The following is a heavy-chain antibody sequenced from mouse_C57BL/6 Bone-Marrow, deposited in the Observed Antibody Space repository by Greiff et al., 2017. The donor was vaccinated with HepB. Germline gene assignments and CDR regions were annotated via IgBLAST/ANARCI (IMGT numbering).Heavy chain of an antibody. CDR3: ANGGALYYYAMDY. J-gene: IGHJ4*01. V-gene: IGHV1-74*01. CDR2: IHPSDSDT. Sequence: QVQLQQSGAELVKPGASVKVSCKASGYTFTSYWMHWVKQRPGQGLEWIGRIHPSDSDTNYNQKFKGKATLTVDKSSSTAYMQLSSLTSEDSAVYYCANGGALYYYAMDYWGQGTSVTVSS. CDR1: GYTFTSYW.